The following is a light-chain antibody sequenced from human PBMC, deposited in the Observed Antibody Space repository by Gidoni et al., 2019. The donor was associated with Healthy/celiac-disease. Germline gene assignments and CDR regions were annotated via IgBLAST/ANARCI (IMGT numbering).Light chain of an antibody. CDR3: QQSYSTPWX. CDR1: QSISSY. Sequence: DIQMTQSPSSLSASVGDRVTITCRASQSISSYLNWYQQKPGKAPKLLIYAASSLQSGVPSRFSGSGSGTDFTLTISSLQPEDFATYYGQQSYSTPWXXXQGTKVEIK. CDR2: AAS. J-gene: IGKJ1*01. V-gene: IGKV1-39*01.